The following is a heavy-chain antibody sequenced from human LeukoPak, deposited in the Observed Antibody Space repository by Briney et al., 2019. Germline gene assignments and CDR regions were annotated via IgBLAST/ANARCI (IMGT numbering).Heavy chain of an antibody. CDR3: ARLVDSSGWYYFDY. D-gene: IGHD6-19*01. CDR2: IYHSGST. V-gene: IGHV4-4*02. CDR1: GGSISSSNW. J-gene: IGHJ4*02. Sequence: SETLSLTCAVSGGSISSSNWWSWVRQPPGKGLEWIGEIYHSGSTNYNPSLKSRVTISVDKSKNQFSLKLSSVTAADTAVYYCARLVDSSGWYYFDYWGQGTLVTVSS.